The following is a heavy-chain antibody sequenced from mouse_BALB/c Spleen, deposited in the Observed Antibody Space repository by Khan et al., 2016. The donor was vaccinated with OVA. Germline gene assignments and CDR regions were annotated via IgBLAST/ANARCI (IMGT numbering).Heavy chain of an antibody. CDR2: VSTGGHYT. V-gene: IGHV5-6*01. D-gene: IGHD1-1*01. Sequence: EVQLVESGGDVVKPGGSLKLSCAASGFTFSTYGMSWVRQTPDKRLEWVATVSTGGHYTYYPDTVKGRFTIPRDNAKDTLYLQMSSLKSEDTAMFYCARLAYFYDSEGLAYWGQGTLVTVSA. CDR1: GFTFSTYG. CDR3: ARLAYFYDSEGLAY. J-gene: IGHJ3*01.